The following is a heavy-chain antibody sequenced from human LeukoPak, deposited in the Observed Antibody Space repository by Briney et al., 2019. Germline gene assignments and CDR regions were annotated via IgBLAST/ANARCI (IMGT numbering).Heavy chain of an antibody. D-gene: IGHD3-3*01. Sequence: SETLSLTCTVSGYSISSGYYWGWIRQPPGKGLEWIGSIYHSGSTYFNPSLKSRVTMSIDTSKNQFSLKLTSVTAADTALYYCARGILGKGYFDLWGRDTLVTVSS. CDR3: ARGILGKGYFDL. CDR2: IYHSGST. V-gene: IGHV4-38-2*02. J-gene: IGHJ2*01. CDR1: GYSISSGYY.